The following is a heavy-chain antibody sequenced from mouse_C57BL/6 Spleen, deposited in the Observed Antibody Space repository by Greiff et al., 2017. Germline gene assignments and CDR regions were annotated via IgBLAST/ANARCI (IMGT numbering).Heavy chain of an antibody. J-gene: IGHJ3*01. CDR3: ARGGLRRGEPWFAY. V-gene: IGHV1-76*01. CDR1: GYTFTDYY. Sequence: QVQLQQSGAELVRPGASVKLSCKASGYTFTDYYINWVKQRPGQGLEWIARIYPGSGNTYYNEKFKGKATLTAEKSSSTAYMQLSSLTSEDSAVYFCARGGLRRGEPWFAYWGQGTLVTVSA. CDR2: IYPGSGNT. D-gene: IGHD2-4*01.